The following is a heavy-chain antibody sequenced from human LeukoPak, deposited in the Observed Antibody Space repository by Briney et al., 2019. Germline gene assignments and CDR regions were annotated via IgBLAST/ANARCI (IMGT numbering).Heavy chain of an antibody. CDR3: ARERNIVVVPAAGCGMDV. Sequence: PSETLSLTCAVYGGSFSGYYWSWIRQPPGKGLEWIGEINHSGSTNCNPSLKSRVTISVDTSKNQFSLKLSSVTAADTAVYYCARERNIVVVPAAGCGMDVWGQGTTVTVSS. D-gene: IGHD2-2*01. CDR2: INHSGST. J-gene: IGHJ6*02. CDR1: GGSFSGYY. V-gene: IGHV4-34*01.